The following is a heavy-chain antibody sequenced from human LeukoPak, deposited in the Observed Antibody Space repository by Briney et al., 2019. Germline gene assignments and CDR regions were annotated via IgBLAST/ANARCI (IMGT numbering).Heavy chain of an antibody. CDR1: GDSVSSNSAA. CDR2: TYYRSKWYN. V-gene: IGHV6-1*01. Sequence: SQTLSLTFAISGDSVSSNSAAWNWIRQSPSRGLEWLGRTYYRSKWYNDYAVSVKSRIAINPDTSKNQFSLQLNSVTPEDTAVYYCASSDNSGHLLAYWGQGTLATVSS. CDR3: ASSDNSGHLLAY. J-gene: IGHJ4*02. D-gene: IGHD3-22*01.